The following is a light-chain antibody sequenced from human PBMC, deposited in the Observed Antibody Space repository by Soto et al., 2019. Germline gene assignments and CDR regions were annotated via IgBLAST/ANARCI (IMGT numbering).Light chain of an antibody. Sequence: QAVLTQPTSASGTPGQRVTISCSGSSSNIGNNNVYWYQQLPGTAPKLLIYRNNQRPSGVPDRFSGSKSGTSASLAISGLRSEDEADYYCAAWDDSLSGVVFGGGTKLTVL. J-gene: IGLJ2*01. V-gene: IGLV1-47*01. CDR3: AAWDDSLSGVV. CDR1: SSNIGNNN. CDR2: RNN.